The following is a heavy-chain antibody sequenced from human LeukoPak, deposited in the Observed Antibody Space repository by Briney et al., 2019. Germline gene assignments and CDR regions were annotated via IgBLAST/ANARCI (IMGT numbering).Heavy chain of an antibody. J-gene: IGHJ3*02. CDR1: VGSIRNYY. V-gene: IGHV4-59*01. Sequence: NPSETLSLTCTVSVGSIRNYYWSWIRQPPGKGLEWIGYIYYSGSTKYNPSLKSRVTISVDTSKNQFSLKLSSVTAADTAVYYCASTDYDFWSWAFGIWGQGTMVTVSS. CDR3: ASTDYDFWSWAFGI. D-gene: IGHD3-3*01. CDR2: IYYSGST.